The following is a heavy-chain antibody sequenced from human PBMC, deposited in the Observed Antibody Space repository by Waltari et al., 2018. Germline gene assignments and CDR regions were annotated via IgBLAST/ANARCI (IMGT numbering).Heavy chain of an antibody. Sequence: EEHLLESGGGLAQPGGSLRLSCAASGFNFISYAMSWVCQAPGKGREGVSGIRGSGVITKYADSVQGRFTVSRDNSKNTVFLHLNSLRAEDTAIYYCARHLYSIDYLELAKWGQGTLVTVSS. J-gene: IGHJ4*02. V-gene: IGHV3-23*01. CDR1: GFNFISYA. CDR2: IRGSGVIT. CDR3: ARHLYSIDYLELAK. D-gene: IGHD3-22*01.